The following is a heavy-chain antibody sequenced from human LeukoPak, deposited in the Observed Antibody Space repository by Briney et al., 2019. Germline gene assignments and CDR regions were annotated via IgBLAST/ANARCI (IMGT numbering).Heavy chain of an antibody. CDR1: GGSITSSTYY. CDR3: ARTGTQWWFDP. D-gene: IGHD3-10*01. J-gene: IGHJ5*02. V-gene: IGHV4-39*07. Sequence: PSETLSLTCTVSGGSITSSTYYWGWIRQPLGKGLEWIGSMYYSGSTYYNPSLKSRVTISVDTSKNQFSLKLSSVTAADTAVYYCARTGTQWWFDPWGQGTLVTVSS. CDR2: MYYSGST.